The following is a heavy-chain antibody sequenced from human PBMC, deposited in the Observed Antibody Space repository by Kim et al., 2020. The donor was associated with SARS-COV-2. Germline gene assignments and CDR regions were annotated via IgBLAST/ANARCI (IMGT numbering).Heavy chain of an antibody. CDR2: MNPNSGNT. Sequence: ASVKVSCKASGYTFTSYDINWVRQATGQGLEWMGWMNPNSGNTGYAQKFQGRVTMTRNTSISTAYMELSSLRSEDTAVYYCARGDSSWYYYYYGMDVWGQGTTVTVSS. J-gene: IGHJ6*02. V-gene: IGHV1-8*01. CDR1: GYTFTSYD. CDR3: ARGDSSWYYYYYGMDV. D-gene: IGHD6-13*01.